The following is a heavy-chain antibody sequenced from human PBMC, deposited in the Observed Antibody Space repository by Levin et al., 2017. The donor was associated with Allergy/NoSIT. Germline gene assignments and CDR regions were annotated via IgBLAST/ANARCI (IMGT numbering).Heavy chain of an antibody. V-gene: IGHV6-1*01. J-gene: IGHJ4*02. CDR2: TYYRSKWYN. CDR1: GDSFSSKSAA. D-gene: IGHD6-13*01. Sequence: SSETLSLTCAISGDSFSSKSAAWNWIRQSPSRGLEWLGRTYYRSKWYNDYAESVKSRITVNPDTSKNQFSLQLNSVTPDDTAVYYCGRLAAAAGNPADYWGQGTLVTVSS. CDR3: GRLAAAAGNPADY.